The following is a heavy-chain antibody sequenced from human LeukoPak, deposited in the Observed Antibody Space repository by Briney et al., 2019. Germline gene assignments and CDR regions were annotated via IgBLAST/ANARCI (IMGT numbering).Heavy chain of an antibody. J-gene: IGHJ5*02. D-gene: IGHD3-10*01. CDR3: ARGVQGWFAP. CDR2: ISHIGTT. Sequence: SQTLSLTCTVSGDSISSGAYYWTWVRQYPGTGLEWIGYISHIGTTYNNPSLKSRVSISVDTSRNQLSLRLTSVTAADTAVYYCARGVQGWFAPWGQGTLVTVSS. V-gene: IGHV4-31*03. CDR1: GDSISSGAYY.